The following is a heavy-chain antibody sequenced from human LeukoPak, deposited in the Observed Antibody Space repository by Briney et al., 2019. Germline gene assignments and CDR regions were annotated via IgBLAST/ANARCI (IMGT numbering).Heavy chain of an antibody. V-gene: IGHV4-59*01. Sequence: SETLSLTCTVSGDSISSYFWSLIRQPPGKGLEWIGYISYSGSTNYSPSLKSRVTISVDTSKNQFPLKLSSVTAADTAVYYCARSSEGRYYYDSSGFSYYYYYMDVWGKGTTVTISS. CDR3: ARSSEGRYYYDSSGFSYYYYYMDV. J-gene: IGHJ6*03. D-gene: IGHD3-22*01. CDR2: ISYSGST. CDR1: GDSISSYF.